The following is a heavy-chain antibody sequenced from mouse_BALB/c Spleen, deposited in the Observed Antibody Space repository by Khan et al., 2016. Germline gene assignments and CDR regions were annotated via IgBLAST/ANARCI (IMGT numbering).Heavy chain of an antibody. J-gene: IGHJ1*01. CDR3: ARKYGNPWYSDV. D-gene: IGHD2-1*01. CDR1: GYSFTGYN. CDR2: IDPYYGGT. V-gene: IGHV1S135*01. Sequence: LKESGPELEKPGASVTLSCKASGYSFTGYNMNWVKQSNGKSLEWIGNIDPYYGGTSYNQSFKSKATLIVDKSSSTAYLQLNSLTSEDSAVYYCARKYGNPWYSDVWGAGTTVTVSS.